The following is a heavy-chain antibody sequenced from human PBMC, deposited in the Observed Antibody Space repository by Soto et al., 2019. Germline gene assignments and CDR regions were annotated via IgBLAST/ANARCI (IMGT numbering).Heavy chain of an antibody. CDR2: ISGSGGST. Sequence: GGSLRLSCAASGFTFSSYAMSWVRQAPGKGLEWVSAISGSGGSTYYADSVKGRFTISRDNSKNTLYLQMNSLRAEDTAVYYCAKLQQQLVHFNWFDPWGQGTLVTVSS. CDR3: AKLQQQLVHFNWFDP. CDR1: GFTFSSYA. V-gene: IGHV3-23*01. D-gene: IGHD6-13*01. J-gene: IGHJ5*02.